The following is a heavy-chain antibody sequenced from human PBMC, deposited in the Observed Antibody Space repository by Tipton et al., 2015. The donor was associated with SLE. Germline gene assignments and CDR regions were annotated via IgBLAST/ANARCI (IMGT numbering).Heavy chain of an antibody. V-gene: IGHV3-30*19. D-gene: IGHD6-13*01. J-gene: IGHJ4*02. CDR3: AKDPGIAALTYFDY. CDR1: GFTFNNYG. CDR2: LSYDGSNK. Sequence: SLRLSCAASGFTFNNYGMHWVRQAPGKGLEWVAVLSYDGSNKYYADSVKGRFTISRDNSKNTLYLQMNSLRAEDTAVYYCAKDPGIAALTYFDYWGQGTLVTVSS.